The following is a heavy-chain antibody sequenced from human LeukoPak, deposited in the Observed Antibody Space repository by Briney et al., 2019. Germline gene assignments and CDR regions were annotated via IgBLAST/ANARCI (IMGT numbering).Heavy chain of an antibody. CDR1: GFTFSSYG. Sequence: GGSLRLSCAASGFTFSSYGMHWVRQAPGKGLEWVAFIRYDGVTKYYADSVKGRFTISRDNSKNTLYVQMSSLRAEDTAVYYCAKDGLYYGSGAMYYFDFWGQGTPVTVSS. CDR2: IRYDGVTK. D-gene: IGHD3-10*01. J-gene: IGHJ4*02. V-gene: IGHV3-30*02. CDR3: AKDGLYYGSGAMYYFDF.